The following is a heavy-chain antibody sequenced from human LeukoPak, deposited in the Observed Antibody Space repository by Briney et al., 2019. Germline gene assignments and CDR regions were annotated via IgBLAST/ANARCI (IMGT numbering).Heavy chain of an antibody. CDR1: EGTLSDYV. J-gene: IGHJ4*02. CDR3: ATYDIMTGFDY. V-gene: IGHV1-69*01. Sequence: SVKVSCKASEGTLSDYVISWVRQAPGQGLERMGGISPMSHKTNYAQKFQGRVAITADDSTSTAYLELRSLRSEDTAVYYCATYDIMTGFDYWGQGTLVTVSS. CDR2: ISPMSHKT. D-gene: IGHD3-9*01.